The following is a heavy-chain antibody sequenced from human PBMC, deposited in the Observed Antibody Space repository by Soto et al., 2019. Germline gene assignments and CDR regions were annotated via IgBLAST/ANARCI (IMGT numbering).Heavy chain of an antibody. J-gene: IGHJ5*02. CDR1: GFTFSSYW. V-gene: IGHV3-7*01. Sequence: GGSLRLSCAASGFTFSSYWMSWVRQAPGKGLEWVANIKQDGSEKYYVDSVKGRFTISRDNAKNSLYLQMTSLRAEDTAVYYWARIPARSSWYVEGWFDPWGQGTLVTVSS. CDR2: IKQDGSEK. D-gene: IGHD6-13*01. CDR3: ARIPARSSWYVEGWFDP.